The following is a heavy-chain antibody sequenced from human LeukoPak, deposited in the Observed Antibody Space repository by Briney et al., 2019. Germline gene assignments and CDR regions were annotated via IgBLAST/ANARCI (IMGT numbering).Heavy chain of an antibody. D-gene: IGHD6-13*01. CDR2: INPSGGST. CDR1: GYTFTSYY. V-gene: IGHV1-46*01. J-gene: IGHJ4*02. CDR3: ARDWYSSSWYNAPEYYFDY. Sequence: GASVKVSCKASGYTFTSYYMHWVRQAPGQGLEWMGIINPSGGSTSYAQKFQGRVTMTRDTSTSTVYMELSSLRSEDTAVYYCARDWYSSSWYNAPEYYFDYWGQGTLATVSS.